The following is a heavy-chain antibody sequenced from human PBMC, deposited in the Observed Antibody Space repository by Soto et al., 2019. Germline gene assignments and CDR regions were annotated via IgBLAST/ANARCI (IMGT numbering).Heavy chain of an antibody. D-gene: IGHD3-22*01. CDR1: EDTFRNYA. J-gene: IGHJ2*01. Sequence: QVELVQSGAGVKKAGSSVKVSCQASEDTFRNYAISWVRQAPGQGLEWMGGIITIFRTAKYGQKFQGRVTITADTSANTVYLELSSLRSEDTAVYYCASTKYDSSACYYWSLGLWGRGTLVTVSS. CDR2: IITIFRTA. V-gene: IGHV1-69*06. CDR3: ASTKYDSSACYYWSLGL.